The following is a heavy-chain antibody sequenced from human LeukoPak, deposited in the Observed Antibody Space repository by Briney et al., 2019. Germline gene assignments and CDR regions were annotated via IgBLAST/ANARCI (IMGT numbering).Heavy chain of an antibody. J-gene: IGHJ4*02. D-gene: IGHD6-13*01. V-gene: IGHV3-7*05. Sequence: PGGSLRLSCAAPGFIFSTYWLTWARQAPGKGLEWVANINQDGSEIYYVDSVQGRFTISRDNVKNSLYLQMNSLGAEDTAVYYCARRGTSSSWAHFDYWGQGTLVTVSS. CDR3: ARRGTSSSWAHFDY. CDR2: INQDGSEI. CDR1: GFIFSTYW.